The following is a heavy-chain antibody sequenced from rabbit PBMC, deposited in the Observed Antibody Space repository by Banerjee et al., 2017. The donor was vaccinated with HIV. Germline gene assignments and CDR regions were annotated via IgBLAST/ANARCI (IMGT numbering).Heavy chain of an antibody. CDR2: IAGGSSGFT. D-gene: IGHD7-1*01. CDR1: GFSFSSSDY. J-gene: IGHJ6*01. CDR3: ARDTGTSFSSYGMDL. V-gene: IGHV1S40*01. Sequence: QSLEESGGGLVKPGGTLTLTCTVSGFSFSSSDYMCWVRQAPGKGLEWIACIAGGSSGFTYYASWAKGRFTISKTSSTTVTLQVTSLTAADTATYFCARDTGTSFSSYGMDLWGPGTLVTVS.